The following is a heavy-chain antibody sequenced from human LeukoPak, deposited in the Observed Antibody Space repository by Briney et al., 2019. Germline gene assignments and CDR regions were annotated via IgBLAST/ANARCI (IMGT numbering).Heavy chain of an antibody. CDR2: ISWNSGSI. Sequence: GRSLRLSCAASGFTFDDYAMHWVRQAPGKGLEWVSGISWNSGSIGYADSVKGRFTISRDNAKNSLYLQMNSLRAEDTALYYCAKGASSGWYLGWFGPWGQGTLVTVSS. V-gene: IGHV3-9*01. CDR3: AKGASSGWYLGWFGP. CDR1: GFTFDDYA. J-gene: IGHJ5*02. D-gene: IGHD6-19*01.